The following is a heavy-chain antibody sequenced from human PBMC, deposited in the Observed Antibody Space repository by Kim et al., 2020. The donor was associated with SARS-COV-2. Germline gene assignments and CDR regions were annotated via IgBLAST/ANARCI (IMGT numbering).Heavy chain of an antibody. V-gene: IGHV4-59*01. Sequence: NPSLKRRVTISVDTSKNQFSLKLSSVTAADTAVYYCAREQSSGWYVAFDYWGQGTLVTVSS. D-gene: IGHD6-19*01. J-gene: IGHJ4*02. CDR3: AREQSSGWYVAFDY.